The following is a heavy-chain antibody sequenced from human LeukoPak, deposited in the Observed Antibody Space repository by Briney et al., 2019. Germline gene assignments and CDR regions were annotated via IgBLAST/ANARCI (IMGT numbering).Heavy chain of an antibody. J-gene: IGHJ3*02. V-gene: IGHV4-38-2*02. D-gene: IGHD3-22*01. Sequence: SETLSLTCTVSGYSISNGYYWGWIRQPPGKGLEWIGSIYHSGSTYYNPSLKSRVTISVDTSKNQFSLKLSSVTAADTAVYYCAREEGKDYYDSSGYHKDDAFDIWGQGTMVTVSS. CDR1: GYSISNGYY. CDR3: AREEGKDYYDSSGYHKDDAFDI. CDR2: IYHSGST.